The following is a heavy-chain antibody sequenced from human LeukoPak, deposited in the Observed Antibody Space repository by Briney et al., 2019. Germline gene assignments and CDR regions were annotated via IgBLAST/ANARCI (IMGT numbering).Heavy chain of an antibody. J-gene: IGHJ6*04. CDR2: IIPIFGTA. D-gene: IGHD2-15*01. Sequence: SVKVSCKASGGTFSSYAISWVRQAPGQGLEWMGEIIPIFGTANYAQKFQGRVTITADESTSTAYMELSSLRSEDTAVYYCAAYCSGGSCYSEGGYYYGMDVWGKGTTVTVSS. CDR3: AAYCSGGSCYSEGGYYYGMDV. V-gene: IGHV1-69*13. CDR1: GGTFSSYA.